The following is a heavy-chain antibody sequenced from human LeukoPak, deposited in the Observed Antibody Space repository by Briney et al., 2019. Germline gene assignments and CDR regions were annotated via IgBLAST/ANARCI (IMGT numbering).Heavy chain of an antibody. CDR3: AGSWSPYDAFDI. J-gene: IGHJ3*02. Sequence: GGSLRLSCAASEFTFSSYWMIWVRQAPGEGLEWVANINQDGSKKYYVDSVKGRFTISRDNAKNSLYLQMNSLRAEDTAVYYCAGSWSPYDAFDIWGQGTMVTVSS. D-gene: IGHD6-13*01. V-gene: IGHV3-7*01. CDR2: INQDGSKK. CDR1: EFTFSSYW.